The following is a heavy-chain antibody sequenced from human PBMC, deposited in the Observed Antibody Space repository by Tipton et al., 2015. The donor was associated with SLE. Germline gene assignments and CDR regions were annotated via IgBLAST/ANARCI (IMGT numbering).Heavy chain of an antibody. V-gene: IGHV4-4*08. CDR3: ASGGYGSGSHYLGGWFDP. D-gene: IGHD3-10*01. Sequence: TLSLTCTVSGGSISSYYWSWIRQSPGKGLEWIGYIYTSGSTNYNPSLKSRVTISADTSKNQFSLKLSSVTAADTAVYYCASGGYGSGSHYLGGWFDPWGRGTLVTASS. CDR1: GGSISSYY. J-gene: IGHJ5*02. CDR2: IYTSGST.